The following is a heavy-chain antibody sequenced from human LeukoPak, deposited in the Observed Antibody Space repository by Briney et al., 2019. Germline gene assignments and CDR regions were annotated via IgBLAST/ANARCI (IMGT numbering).Heavy chain of an antibody. Sequence: SQTLSLTCTVSGGSISSGGYYWSWIRQHPGKGLEWIGYIYYSGSTYYNPSLKSRVTISVDTSKNQFSLKLSSVTAADTAVYYCARVPIVVVMTCDYGMDVWGQGTTVTVSS. CDR3: ARVPIVVVMTCDYGMDV. CDR2: IYYSGST. V-gene: IGHV4-31*03. CDR1: GGSISSGGYY. J-gene: IGHJ6*02. D-gene: IGHD2-21*01.